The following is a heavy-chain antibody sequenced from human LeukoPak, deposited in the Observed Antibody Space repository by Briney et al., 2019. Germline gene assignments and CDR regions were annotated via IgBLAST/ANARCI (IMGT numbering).Heavy chain of an antibody. D-gene: IGHD3-16*01. V-gene: IGHV3-7*01. CDR1: GFTFSKYY. CDR2: INQDGSRE. J-gene: IGHJ4*02. Sequence: GGSLRLSCAVSGFTFSKYYMTWVRQAPGKGLEWVANINQDGSREYYMASVKGRFTISRDNAKASLYLQMDSLRAEDSAIYYCAKAYYDTNNYPGYWGQGTLVIVSS. CDR3: AKAYYDTNNYPGY.